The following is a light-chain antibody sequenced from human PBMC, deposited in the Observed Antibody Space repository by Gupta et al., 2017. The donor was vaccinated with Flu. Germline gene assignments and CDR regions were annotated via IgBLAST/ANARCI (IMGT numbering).Light chain of an antibody. CDR1: QSLLHSNGYNY. CDR2: LGS. J-gene: IGKJ4*01. V-gene: IGKV2-28*01. CDR3: MQALQTPLT. Sequence: DIVMTQSPLSLPVTPGEPASISCRSSQSLLHSNGYNYLDWYLQKPGQSPQLLIYLGSNRASGVPDRFSGGGSGTDFTLKISRVEAEDFGVYYCMQALQTPLTFGGGTKVEIK.